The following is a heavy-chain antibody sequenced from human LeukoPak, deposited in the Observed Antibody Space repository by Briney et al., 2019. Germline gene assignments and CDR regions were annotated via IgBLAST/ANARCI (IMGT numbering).Heavy chain of an antibody. Sequence: GGSLRLSCAASGFTLSNYAMSWVRQAPGKGLEWVSTVTGSGSSTDYAGSVKGRFTISRDNSKNTLYLQMNSLRAEDTAIYFCAKGRVGATACDYWGQGTLVTVSS. J-gene: IGHJ4*02. V-gene: IGHV3-23*01. CDR3: AKGRVGATACDY. CDR2: VTGSGSST. CDR1: GFTLSNYA. D-gene: IGHD1-26*01.